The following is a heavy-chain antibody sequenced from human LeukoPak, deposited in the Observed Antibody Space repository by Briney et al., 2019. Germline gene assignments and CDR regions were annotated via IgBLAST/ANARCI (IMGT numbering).Heavy chain of an antibody. CDR2: FDSEDGET. CDR1: GYTLTELS. CDR3: TIVPISMVRGVSYRFDY. D-gene: IGHD3-10*01. J-gene: IGHJ4*02. V-gene: IGHV1-24*01. Sequence: AASVKVSCKVSGYTLTELSMHWVRQAPGKGLEWMGGFDSEDGETIYAQKFQGRVTMTEDTSTDTAYMELSSLRSEDTAVYYCTIVPISMVRGVSYRFDYWGQGSLVTVSS.